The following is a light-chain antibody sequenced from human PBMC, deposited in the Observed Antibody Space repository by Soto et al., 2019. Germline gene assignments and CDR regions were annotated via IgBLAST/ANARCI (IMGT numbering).Light chain of an antibody. CDR2: AAS. CDR1: QSISNY. CDR3: QQSCSTPRT. Sequence: DIQMTQSPSSLSASVGDRVTITCRASQSISNYLNWYQQKPGKAPKLLMYAASSLQSGVPSRFSGSGSGTDFTLTISSLQPEDFATYYCQQSCSTPRTLGQGTKVEIK. J-gene: IGKJ1*01. V-gene: IGKV1-39*01.